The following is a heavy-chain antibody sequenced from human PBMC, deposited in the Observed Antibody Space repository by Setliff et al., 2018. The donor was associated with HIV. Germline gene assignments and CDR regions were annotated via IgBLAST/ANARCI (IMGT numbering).Heavy chain of an antibody. V-gene: IGHV4-34*01. Sequence: SETLSLTCAVYGGSFSGYFWTWIRQPPQKRLEWIGEINHSGDTNYNPSLKSRVTISVDKSKNQFSLKLSSVTAADTTVYYCATYSSGSLVGDAFDIWGQGTTVTVSS. D-gene: IGHD5-18*01. J-gene: IGHJ3*02. CDR2: INHSGDT. CDR1: GGSFSGYF. CDR3: ATYSSGSLVGDAFDI.